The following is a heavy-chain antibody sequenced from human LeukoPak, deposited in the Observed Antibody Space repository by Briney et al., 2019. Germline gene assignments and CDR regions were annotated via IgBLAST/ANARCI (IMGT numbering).Heavy chain of an antibody. CDR1: GFTFSSFW. D-gene: IGHD3-22*01. CDR2: IKQDGSEK. CDR3: ARGIVYYYDSSGYHGAEDY. V-gene: IGHV3-7*01. Sequence: GGPLRLSCAASGFTFSSFWMSWVRQAPGKGLEWVANIKQDGSEKYYVDSVKGRFTISRDNAKKSLYLQMNSLRAEDTAVYYCARGIVYYYDSSGYHGAEDYWDQGTLVTVSS. J-gene: IGHJ4*02.